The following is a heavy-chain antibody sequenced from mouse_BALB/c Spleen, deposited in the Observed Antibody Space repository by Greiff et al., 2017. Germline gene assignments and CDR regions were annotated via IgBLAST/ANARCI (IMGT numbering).Heavy chain of an antibody. Sequence: EESGPGLVKPSQSLSLTCSVTGYSITSGYYWNWIRQFPGNKLEWMGYISYDGSNNYNPSLKNRISITRDTSKNQFFLKLNSVTTEDTATYYCAREVSYYGNSGYYAMDYWGQGTSVTVSS. V-gene: IGHV3-6*02. CDR2: ISYDGSN. CDR1: GYSITSGYY. CDR3: AREVSYYGNSGYYAMDY. D-gene: IGHD2-10*01. J-gene: IGHJ4*01.